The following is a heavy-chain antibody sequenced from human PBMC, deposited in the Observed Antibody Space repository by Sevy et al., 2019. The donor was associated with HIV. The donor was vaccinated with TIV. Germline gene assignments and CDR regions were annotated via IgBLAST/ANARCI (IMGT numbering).Heavy chain of an antibody. J-gene: IGHJ4*02. V-gene: IGHV3-48*03. CDR2: ISNSGTTI. D-gene: IGHD4-17*01. CDR1: GFTFSSYE. CDR3: ARDLPPSATTVAHFDF. Sequence: GGSLRLSCATSGFTFSSYEMNWVRQAPGKGLEWVSYISNSGTTISYSDSVKGRFTISRDNARNSLYLQMNSLRAEDTAVYYCARDLPPSATTVAHFDFWGQGTLVTVSS.